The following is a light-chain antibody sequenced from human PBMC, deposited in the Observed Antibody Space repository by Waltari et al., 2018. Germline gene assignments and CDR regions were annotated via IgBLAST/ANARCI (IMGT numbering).Light chain of an antibody. V-gene: IGKV4-1*01. CDR2: WAS. CDR1: QSVLYTSNNKNY. CDR3: QQYFTSPSLT. J-gene: IGKJ4*01. Sequence: DIVMTQSPDTLTVSLGERATINCKTSQSVLYTSNNKNYLGWYQQKQGQPPKSLIYWASTRDSGVPDRFIGSGSGTDFTLTINSLQAEDVAVYYCQQYFTSPSLTFGGGTKVEI.